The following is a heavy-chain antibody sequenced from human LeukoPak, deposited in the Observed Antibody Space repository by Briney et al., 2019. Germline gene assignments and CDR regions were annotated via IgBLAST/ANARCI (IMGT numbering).Heavy chain of an antibody. J-gene: IGHJ4*02. CDR3: ASNHGSGSYYNGIDY. V-gene: IGHV3-23*01. Sequence: GGSLRLSCAISGFDFSSYGMNWVRQAPGKGLEWVSHIGGSGGITHYADSVKGRFTISRDNAKKSLYLQMNSLRAEDTALYYCASNHGSGSYYNGIDYWGQGTLVTVSS. CDR2: IGGSGGIT. CDR1: GFDFSSYG. D-gene: IGHD3-10*01.